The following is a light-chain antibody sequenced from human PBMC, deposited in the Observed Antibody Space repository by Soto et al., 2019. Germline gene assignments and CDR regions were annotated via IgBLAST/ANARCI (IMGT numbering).Light chain of an antibody. CDR2: GAS. V-gene: IGKV3-20*01. J-gene: IGKJ1*01. CDR1: QSVSSSY. Sequence: EIVLTQSPGTLSLSPGEIATLSCRASQSVSSSYLAWYQQKPGQAPRLLIYGASSRATGIPDRFSGSGSGTDFTLTISRLEPEDFAVYYCQQYGSSPLWTFGQGTK. CDR3: QQYGSSPLWT.